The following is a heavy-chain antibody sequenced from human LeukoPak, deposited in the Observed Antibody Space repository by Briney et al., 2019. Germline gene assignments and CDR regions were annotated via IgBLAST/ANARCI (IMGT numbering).Heavy chain of an antibody. CDR3: ARDAANYYYYYMDV. CDR1: GGSISSYY. CDR2: IYTSGST. V-gene: IGHV4-4*08. Sequence: SETLSLTCTVSGGSISSYYWSWIRQPPGKGLEWIGRIYTSGSTNYNPSLKSRVTISVDTSKNQFSLKLSSVTAADTAVYYCARDAANYYYYYMDVWGKGTTVTVSS. D-gene: IGHD6-25*01. J-gene: IGHJ6*03.